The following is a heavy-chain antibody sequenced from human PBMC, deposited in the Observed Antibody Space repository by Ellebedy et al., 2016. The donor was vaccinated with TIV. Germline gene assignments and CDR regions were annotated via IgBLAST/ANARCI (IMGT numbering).Heavy chain of an antibody. CDR2: IYTTGNT. D-gene: IGHD2-15*01. V-gene: IGHV4-4*07. CDR3: ARITFCGGGPCSSDWYFDL. CDR1: GGSIHNFY. J-gene: IGHJ2*01. Sequence: SETLSLXCTVSGGSIHNFYWSWIRQPAGKGLEWIGRIYTTGNTKYSPSLKSRVTMSIDTSKNQFSLKLRSVTAADTAVYYCARITFCGGGPCSSDWYFDLWGRGTLFTVSS.